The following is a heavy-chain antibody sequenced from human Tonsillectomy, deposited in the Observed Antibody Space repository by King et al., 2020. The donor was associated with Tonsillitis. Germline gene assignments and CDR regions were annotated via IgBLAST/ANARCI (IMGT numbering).Heavy chain of an antibody. Sequence: VQLVESGAEVKNPGASVKVSCKASGYTFTGYYMHWVRQAPGQGLDWMGWINPNSGDTNYAQKFQGRVTMTRDTSISTAYMELSRLRSDDTAVYYCAREIITAGTTDYYGLDVWGQGTTVTVSS. CDR2: INPNSGDT. V-gene: IGHV1-2*02. J-gene: IGHJ6*02. CDR1: GYTFTGYY. D-gene: IGHD6-13*01. CDR3: AREIITAGTTDYYGLDV.